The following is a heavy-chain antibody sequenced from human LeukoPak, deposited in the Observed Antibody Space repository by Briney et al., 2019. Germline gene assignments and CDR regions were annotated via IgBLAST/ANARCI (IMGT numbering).Heavy chain of an antibody. CDR1: VFTFISYS. J-gene: IGHJ4*02. D-gene: IGHD3-22*01. CDR3: ARGFRITMIVVVITGFDY. V-gene: IGHV3-23*01. CDR2: ISGSGGST. Sequence: GGSLRLSCAASVFTFISYSMSWVRQAPGKGLEWVSAISGSGGSTYYADSVKGRFTISRDNSKNTLYLQMNSLRAEDTAVYYCARGFRITMIVVVITGFDYWGQGTLVTVSS.